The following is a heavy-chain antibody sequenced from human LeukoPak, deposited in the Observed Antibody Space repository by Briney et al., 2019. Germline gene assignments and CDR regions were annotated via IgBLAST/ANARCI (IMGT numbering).Heavy chain of an antibody. CDR3: ASGQDYYDSSGYYYNY. V-gene: IGHV3-9*01. CDR2: ISWNSGSI. D-gene: IGHD3-22*01. CDR1: GFTFDDYA. Sequence: GGSLRLSCAASGFTFDDYAMHWVRQAPGKGLEWVSGISWNSGSIGYVDSVKGRFTISRDNAKNSLSLQMNSLRAEDTALYYCASGQDYYDSSGYYYNYWGQGTLVTVSS. J-gene: IGHJ4*02.